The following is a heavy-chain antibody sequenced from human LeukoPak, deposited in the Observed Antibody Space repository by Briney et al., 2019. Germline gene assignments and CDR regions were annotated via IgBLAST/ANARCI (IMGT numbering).Heavy chain of an antibody. CDR1: GGTFSSYA. Sequence: ASVKVSCKASGGTFSSYAISWVRQAPGQGLEWMGRIIPILGIANYAQKIQGRVTITADKSTSTAYMELSSLRSEDTAVYYCARGVAVAGTYRYWGQGTLVTVSS. V-gene: IGHV1-69*04. D-gene: IGHD6-19*01. J-gene: IGHJ4*02. CDR3: ARGVAVAGTYRY. CDR2: IIPILGIA.